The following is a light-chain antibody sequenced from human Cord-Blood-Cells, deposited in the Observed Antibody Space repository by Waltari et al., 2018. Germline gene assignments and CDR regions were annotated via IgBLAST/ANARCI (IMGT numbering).Light chain of an antibody. Sequence: EIVMTQSPATLSVSPGERATLSCRAGQSVSSNLAWYQQKPGQAPRLHIYGASTRATRIPARFSGSGSGTEVTLTNSSLQYEDFAVDYCQQYNNWPPYTFGQGTKLEIK. CDR3: QQYNNWPPYT. CDR1: QSVSSN. V-gene: IGKV3-15*01. J-gene: IGKJ2*01. CDR2: GAS.